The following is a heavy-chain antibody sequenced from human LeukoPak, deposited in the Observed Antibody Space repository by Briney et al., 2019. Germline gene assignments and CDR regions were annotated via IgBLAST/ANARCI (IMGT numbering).Heavy chain of an antibody. CDR3: ARVLAAAAHFDY. Sequence: SDPLSLPCTLSGGPVSNNNYYWRSIRQPPGRGLEWIGWLSYSGSTYYSPSLKSRVTISVDTSNNQFSLKVSSVTAADTAVYYCARVLAAAAHFDYWGQGTLVTVSS. J-gene: IGHJ4*02. D-gene: IGHD6-13*01. CDR1: GGPVSNNNYY. CDR2: LSYSGST. V-gene: IGHV4-39*01.